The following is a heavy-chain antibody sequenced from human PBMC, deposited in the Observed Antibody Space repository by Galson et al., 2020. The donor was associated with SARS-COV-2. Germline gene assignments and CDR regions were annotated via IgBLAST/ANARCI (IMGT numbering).Heavy chain of an antibody. J-gene: IGHJ3*01. CDR2: ISNTASII. V-gene: IGHV3-11*01. D-gene: IGHD6-13*01. CDR1: GFSFSDFY. Sequence: GESLKISCAASGFSFSDFYMSWIRQAPGKGLEWVSIISNTASIIQYADSVEGRFTISRDNAKNSLYLQMNTLRAEDTAVYYCARGLLVEENIRPDAFDVWCQGTMVTVSS. CDR3: ARGLLVEENIRPDAFDV.